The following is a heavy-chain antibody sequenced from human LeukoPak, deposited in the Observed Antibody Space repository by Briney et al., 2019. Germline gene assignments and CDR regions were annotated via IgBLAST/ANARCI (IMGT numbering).Heavy chain of an antibody. CDR2: ISSSSSTI. CDR1: GFTFSSYS. J-gene: IGHJ4*02. V-gene: IGHV3-48*01. CDR3: AKDNSYSPTTYFDY. D-gene: IGHD4-23*01. Sequence: GGSLRLSCAASGFTFSSYSMNWVRQAPGKGLEWVSYISSSSSTIYYADSVKGRFTISRDNAKNSLYLQMNSLRAEDTAVYYCAKDNSYSPTTYFDYWGQGTLVTVSS.